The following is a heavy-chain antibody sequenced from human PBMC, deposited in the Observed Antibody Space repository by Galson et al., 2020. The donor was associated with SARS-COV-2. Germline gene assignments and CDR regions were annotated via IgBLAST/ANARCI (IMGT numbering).Heavy chain of an antibody. D-gene: IGHD3-10*01. J-gene: IGHJ6*03. V-gene: IGHV3-23*01. CDR3: AKNAGSGNPMYYHMDV. Sequence: GESLKISCAASGFVFSSCAMSWVRQAPGKGLEWVSVISGTTGATSYRESVRGRFTISRDNSKNTLHLQMDGLRGEDTAVYYCAKNAGSGNPMYYHMDVWGRGTTVTVSS. CDR2: ISGTTGAT. CDR1: GFVFSSCA.